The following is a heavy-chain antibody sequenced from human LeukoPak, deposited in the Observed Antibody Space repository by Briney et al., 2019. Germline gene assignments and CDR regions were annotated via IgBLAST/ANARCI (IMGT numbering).Heavy chain of an antibody. V-gene: IGHV4-59*01. D-gene: IGHD3-16*01. CDR2: IYYSGST. Sequence: SSETLSLTCTVSGGSISSYYWSWIRQPPGKGLEWIGHIYYSGSTNYNPSLKSRVTISVDTSKSQFSLKLSSVTAADTAVYYCARAWGAEYFDYWGQGTLVTVSS. CDR1: GGSISSYY. J-gene: IGHJ4*02. CDR3: ARAWGAEYFDY.